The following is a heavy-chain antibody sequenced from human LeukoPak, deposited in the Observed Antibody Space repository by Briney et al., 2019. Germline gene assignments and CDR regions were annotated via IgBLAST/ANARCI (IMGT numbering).Heavy chain of an antibody. J-gene: IGHJ1*01. Sequence: SVKVSCKASGGTFSSYAISWVRQAPGQGLEWMGRIIPIFGTSNYAQKCQGRVTITTDVSTSTAYMELSSLRSEDTAVYYCARTGIAVAGGAEYLQHWGQGTLVTVSS. CDR1: GGTFSSYA. V-gene: IGHV1-69*05. D-gene: IGHD6-19*01. CDR3: ARTGIAVAGGAEYLQH. CDR2: IIPIFGTS.